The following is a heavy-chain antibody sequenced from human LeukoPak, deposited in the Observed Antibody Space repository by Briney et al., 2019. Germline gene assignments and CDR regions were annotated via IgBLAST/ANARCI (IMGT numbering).Heavy chain of an antibody. V-gene: IGHV3-64D*09. CDR2: ISSNGGGT. D-gene: IGHD1-26*01. J-gene: IGHJ4*02. CDR3: VKDPSGNYFYFDY. Sequence: GGSLRLSCSASGFTFNNYAMHWVRQAPGKGLEYVSAISSNGGGTYYADSVKGRFTISRDNSKNTLYLQMTSLRPEDTAIYYCVKDPSGNYFYFDYWGQGTLVTVSS. CDR1: GFTFNNYA.